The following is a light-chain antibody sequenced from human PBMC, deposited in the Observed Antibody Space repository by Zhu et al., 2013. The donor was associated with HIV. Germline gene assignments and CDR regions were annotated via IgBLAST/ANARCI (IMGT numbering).Light chain of an antibody. CDR3: SSYTSSIYV. J-gene: IGLJ1*01. Sequence: QSALTQPASVSGSPGQSITISCTGTSSDVGGYNYVSWYQQHPGKAPKLMIYEVSNRPSGVSNRFSGSKSGNTASLTISGLQAEDEADYYCSSYTSSIYVFGTGTKVTVL. CDR2: EVS. CDR1: SSDVGGYNY. V-gene: IGLV2-14*01.